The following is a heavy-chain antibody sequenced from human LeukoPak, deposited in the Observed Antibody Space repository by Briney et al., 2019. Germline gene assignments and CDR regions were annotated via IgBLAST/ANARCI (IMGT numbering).Heavy chain of an antibody. CDR3: AKDDASSSWYGGVGGFDY. Sequence: GGSLRLSCAASGFTFSSYAMSWVRQAPGKGLEWVSAISGSCGSTYYADSVKGRFTISRDNSKNTLYLQMNSLRAEDTAVYYCAKDDASSSWYGGVGGFDYWGQGTLVTVSS. CDR1: GFTFSSYA. V-gene: IGHV3-23*01. CDR2: ISGSCGST. J-gene: IGHJ4*02. D-gene: IGHD6-13*01.